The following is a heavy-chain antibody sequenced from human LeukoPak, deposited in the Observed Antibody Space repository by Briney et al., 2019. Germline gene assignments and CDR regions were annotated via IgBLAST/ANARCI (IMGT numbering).Heavy chain of an antibody. CDR3: TARVGEDDY. V-gene: IGHV3-30*03. D-gene: IGHD3-16*01. Sequence: GGSLRLSCAASGFTFSSYGMPWVRQAPGKGLEWVAVISYDGSNKYYADSGKGRFTISRDNSKNTLYLQMNSLETEDTALYYCTARVGEDDYWGQGTLVTVSS. CDR1: GFTFSSYG. CDR2: ISYDGSNK. J-gene: IGHJ4*02.